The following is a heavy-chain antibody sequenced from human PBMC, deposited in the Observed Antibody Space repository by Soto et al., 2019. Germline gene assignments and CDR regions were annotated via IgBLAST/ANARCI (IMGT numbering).Heavy chain of an antibody. V-gene: IGHV5-51*01. Sequence: ESLKISCKGSGYSFTSYWIDCVSQMPAKCLEWMGIIYPVDSDTRYSPSFQGQVTISADKSISTAYLQWSSLKASDTAMYYCARSRYCGGDCYSHDAFDIWGQGTMVTVSS. CDR3: ARSRYCGGDCYSHDAFDI. CDR1: GYSFTSYW. CDR2: IYPVDSDT. J-gene: IGHJ3*02. D-gene: IGHD2-21*02.